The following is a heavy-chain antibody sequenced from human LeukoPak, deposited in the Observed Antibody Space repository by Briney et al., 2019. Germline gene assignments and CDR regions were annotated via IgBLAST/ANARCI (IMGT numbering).Heavy chain of an antibody. CDR1: DDSLTMYY. CDR3: ARGRVSSSTWYSTYYYFFYMDF. J-gene: IGHJ6*03. Sequence: SETLSFTCTVSDDSLTMYYWTWIRQPPGKGLEWIGYVDHTGSTKFNPSLNGRVSISRDTSNNFFSLRLRSVTAADTAVYFCARGRVSSSTWYSTYYYFFYMDFWGKGTTVTVSS. D-gene: IGHD4-11*01. V-gene: IGHV4-59*01. CDR2: VDHTGST.